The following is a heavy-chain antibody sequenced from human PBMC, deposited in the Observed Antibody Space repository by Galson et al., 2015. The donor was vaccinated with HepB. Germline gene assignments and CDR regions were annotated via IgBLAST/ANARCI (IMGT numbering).Heavy chain of an antibody. J-gene: IGHJ4*02. CDR3: ARDEWAYCSSTSCKQDY. CDR2: ISAYNGNT. CDR1: GYTFTSYG. D-gene: IGHD2-2*01. Sequence: SVKVSCKASGYTFTSYGISWVRQAPGQGLEWMGWISAYNGNTNYEQKLQGRVTMTTDTSTSTAYMELRSLRSDDTAVYYCARDEWAYCSSTSCKQDYWGQGTLVTVSS. V-gene: IGHV1-18*04.